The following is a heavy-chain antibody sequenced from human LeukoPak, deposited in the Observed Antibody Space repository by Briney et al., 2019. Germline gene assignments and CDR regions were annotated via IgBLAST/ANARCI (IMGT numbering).Heavy chain of an antibody. Sequence: SETLSLTCAVSGDSISSHYWWSWVRQPPGKGLEWIGEIYHSGSTNYNPSLKSRVTISVDKSKNRFSLKLTSLTAADTAVYYCARKGYTYGTFDYWGLGTLVTVSS. CDR3: ARKGYTYGTFDY. J-gene: IGHJ4*02. CDR1: GDSISSHYW. CDR2: IYHSGST. D-gene: IGHD5-18*01. V-gene: IGHV4-4*02.